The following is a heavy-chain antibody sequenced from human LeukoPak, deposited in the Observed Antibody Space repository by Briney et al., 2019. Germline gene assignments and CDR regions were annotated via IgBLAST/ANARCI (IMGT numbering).Heavy chain of an antibody. V-gene: IGHV3-21*01. D-gene: IGHD3-9*01. CDR1: GFTFSSYS. CDR3: ARGGSNYDILTGYSYFDY. Sequence: PGGSLRLSCAPSGFTFSSYSMNWVRQAPGKGLEWVSSISSSSSYIYYADSVKGRFTISRDNAKNSLYLQMNSLRAEDTAVYYCARGGSNYDILTGYSYFDYWGQGTLVTVSS. J-gene: IGHJ4*02. CDR2: ISSSSSYI.